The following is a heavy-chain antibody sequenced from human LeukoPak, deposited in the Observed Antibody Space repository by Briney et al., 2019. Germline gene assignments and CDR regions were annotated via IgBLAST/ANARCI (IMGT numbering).Heavy chain of an antibody. CDR1: GGSISSSSYY. D-gene: IGHD3-3*01. J-gene: IGHJ4*02. CDR2: IYYSGST. Sequence: PSETLSLTCTVSGGSISSSSYYWGWIRQPPGKGLEWIGSIYYSGSTYYNPSLKSRVTISVDTSKNQFSLKLSSVTAADTAVYYCARESQLWSGSPHFDCWGQGTLVTVSP. V-gene: IGHV4-39*07. CDR3: ARESQLWSGSPHFDC.